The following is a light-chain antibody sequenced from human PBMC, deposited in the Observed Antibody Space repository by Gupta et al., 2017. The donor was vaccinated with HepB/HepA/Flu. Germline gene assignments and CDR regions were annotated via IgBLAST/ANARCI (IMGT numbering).Light chain of an antibody. CDR1: QDIGID. V-gene: IGKV1-17*01. Sequence: DVQMTQSPSSLSASIGDRVTIPRRAGQDIGIDLSWYQHEPGTPPKRLLYAVTRVKSGVPSRFSGSSSNTEFTLTIIRLQPDDFATYYCGQYYTTRQTFGPGTKVEI. CDR2: AVT. CDR3: GQYYTTRQT. J-gene: IGKJ1*01.